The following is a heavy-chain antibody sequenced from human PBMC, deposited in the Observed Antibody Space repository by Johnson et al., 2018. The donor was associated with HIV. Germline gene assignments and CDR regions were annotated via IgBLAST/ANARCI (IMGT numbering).Heavy chain of an antibody. CDR1: GFTFSDYY. V-gene: IGHV3-11*04. Sequence: HVQLVESGGGLVKPGGSLRLSCVASGFTFSDYYMTWIRQAPGKGLEWLSYISSGGTTIYSSDSVKGRFTMSRENAKKSLYLQMNSLRAEDTAVYYCAIFDGVITTLRVIGDAFDVWGQGTMVTVSS. D-gene: IGHD3-22*01. CDR3: AIFDGVITTLRVIGDAFDV. J-gene: IGHJ3*01. CDR2: ISSGGTTI.